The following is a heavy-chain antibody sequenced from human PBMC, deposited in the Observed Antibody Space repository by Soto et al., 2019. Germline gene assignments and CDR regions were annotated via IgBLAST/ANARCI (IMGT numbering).Heavy chain of an antibody. CDR3: ARGGGYHDF. J-gene: IGHJ4*03. Sequence: QVQLQESGPGLVKPSETLSLTCTVSGDSLSGYYWNWIRQPPGKGLEWIGYISESGGAHYNPSLRSRATISIDTFTNQFSLKLTSVTAADTAIYYCARGGGYHDFWGQGTLVTVSS. D-gene: IGHD1-26*01. CDR2: ISESGGA. CDR1: GDSLSGYY. V-gene: IGHV4-59*01.